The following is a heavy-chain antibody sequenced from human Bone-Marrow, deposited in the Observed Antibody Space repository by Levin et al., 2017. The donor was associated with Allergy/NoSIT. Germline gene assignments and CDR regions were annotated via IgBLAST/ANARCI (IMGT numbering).Heavy chain of an antibody. CDR3: TRLGLDGSGSYYSDY. Sequence: PGGSLRLSCAASGFTFSGSAMHWVRQASGKGLEWVGRIRSKANSYATAYAASVKGRFTISRDDSKNTAYLQMNSLKTEDTAVYYCTRLGLDGSGSYYSDYWGQGTLVTVSS. CDR1: GFTFSGSA. V-gene: IGHV3-73*01. D-gene: IGHD3-10*01. CDR2: IRSKANSYAT. J-gene: IGHJ4*02.